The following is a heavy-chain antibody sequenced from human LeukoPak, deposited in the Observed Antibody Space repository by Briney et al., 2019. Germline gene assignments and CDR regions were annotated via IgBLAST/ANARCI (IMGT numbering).Heavy chain of an antibody. D-gene: IGHD3-22*01. CDR1: GGTFSSYA. J-gene: IGHJ4*02. CDR2: IIPIFGTA. Sequence: ASVKVSCKASGGTFSSYAINWVRQAPGQGLEWMGGIIPIFGTANYAQKFQGRVTITTDESTSTAYMELSSLRSEDTAVYYCAARGYYDSSGYYLDFDYWGQGTLVTVSS. CDR3: AARGYYDSSGYYLDFDY. V-gene: IGHV1-69*05.